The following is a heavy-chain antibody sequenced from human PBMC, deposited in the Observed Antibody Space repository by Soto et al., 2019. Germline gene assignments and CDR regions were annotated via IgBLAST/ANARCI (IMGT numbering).Heavy chain of an antibody. J-gene: IGHJ4*02. CDR2: INSDGSST. D-gene: IGHD4-17*01. Sequence: EVQLVESGGGLVQPGGSLRLSCAASGLTFSSYWMHWVRQAPGKGLVWVSRINSDGSSTNYADSVKGRFTISRDNAKYTLYLQMNSLRAEDTAVDCCALSYTVTTDNWGQGTLVTVCS. CDR3: ALSYTVTTDN. CDR1: GLTFSSYW. V-gene: IGHV3-74*01.